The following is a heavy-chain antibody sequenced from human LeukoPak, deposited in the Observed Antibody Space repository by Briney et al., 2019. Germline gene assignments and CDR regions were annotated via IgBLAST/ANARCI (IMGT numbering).Heavy chain of an antibody. V-gene: IGHV3-20*04. CDR1: GFTFSSYW. D-gene: IGHD3-22*01. CDR2: INWNGGST. J-gene: IGHJ4*02. CDR3: ARVSGLGSYYDSSGYPDY. Sequence: GGSLRLSCAASGFTFSSYWMHWVRQAPGKGLEWVSGINWNGGSTGYADSVKGRFTISRDNAKNSLYLQMNSLRAEDTALYYCARVSGLGSYYDSSGYPDYWGQGTLVTVSS.